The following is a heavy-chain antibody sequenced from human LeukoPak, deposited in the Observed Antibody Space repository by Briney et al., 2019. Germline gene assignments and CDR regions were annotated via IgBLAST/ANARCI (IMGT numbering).Heavy chain of an antibody. J-gene: IGHJ4*02. CDR2: INWNGDTT. V-gene: IGHV3-20*04. D-gene: IGHD2-2*01. CDR3: ARQTRGYVYYFDY. CDR1: GFPFQDSG. Sequence: GGSLRLSCAASGFPFQDSGLSWVRQAPGKGLEWISGINWNGDTTVYADSVKGRFTISRDNAKNSLYLRMNSLRADDTAFYYCARQTRGYVYYFDYWGQGTLVTVSS.